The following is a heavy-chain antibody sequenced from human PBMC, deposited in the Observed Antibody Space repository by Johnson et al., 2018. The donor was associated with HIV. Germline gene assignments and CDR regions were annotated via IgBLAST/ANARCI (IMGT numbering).Heavy chain of an antibody. CDR2: ISGSGGST. J-gene: IGHJ3*02. V-gene: IGHV3-23*04. D-gene: IGHD5-18*01. Sequence: VQLVESGGGLVQPGGSLRLSCAASGFTFSSYAMSWVRQAPGKGLEWVSAISGSGGSTYYADSVKGRFTISRDNSKNTLYLQRNSLRAEDTAVYYCAKDGHSYGRGPDAFDIWGQGTMVTVSS. CDR3: AKDGHSYGRGPDAFDI. CDR1: GFTFSSYA.